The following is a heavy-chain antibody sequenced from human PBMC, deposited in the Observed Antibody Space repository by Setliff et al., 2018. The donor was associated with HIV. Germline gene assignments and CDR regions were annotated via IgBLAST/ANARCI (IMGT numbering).Heavy chain of an antibody. Sequence: ASVKVSCKASGYSFTNYGISWVRQAPGQGLEWMGWINTYNGYTNYAQKLQGRVTMTTDTSTSTAYMELRSLRSDDTAVYYCARGRYGSGTYWGLYYYYYMDVWGKGTTVIVSS. CDR3: ARGRYGSGTYWGLYYYYYMDV. D-gene: IGHD3-10*01. CDR2: INTYNGYT. V-gene: IGHV1-18*01. CDR1: GYSFTNYG. J-gene: IGHJ6*03.